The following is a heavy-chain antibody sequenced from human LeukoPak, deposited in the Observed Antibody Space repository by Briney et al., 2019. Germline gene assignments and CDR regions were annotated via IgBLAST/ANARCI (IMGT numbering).Heavy chain of an antibody. CDR3: AKEVGYDSSGYDDY. J-gene: IGHJ4*02. CDR1: GFTFSTYS. CDR2: ISGTSSYI. Sequence: GGSLRLSCAASGFTFSTYSMNWVRQAPGKGLEWVSSISGTSSYIYYADSVKGRFTISRDNSKNTLYLQMNSLRAEDTAVYYCAKEVGYDSSGYDDYWGQGTLVTVSS. V-gene: IGHV3-21*04. D-gene: IGHD3-22*01.